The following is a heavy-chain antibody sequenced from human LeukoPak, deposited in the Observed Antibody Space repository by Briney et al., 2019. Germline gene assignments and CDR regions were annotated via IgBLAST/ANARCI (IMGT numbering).Heavy chain of an antibody. CDR2: IYYSGST. J-gene: IGHJ5*02. Sequence: PSETLSLTCTVSGGSISSGGYYWSWIRQHPGKGLEWIGYIYYSGSTYYNPSLKSRVTISVDTSKNQFSLKLSSVTAADTAVYYCARGPEGYYAQRATGNWFDPWGQGTLVTVSS. CDR3: ARGPEGYYAQRATGNWFDP. V-gene: IGHV4-31*03. CDR1: GGSISSGGYY. D-gene: IGHD2/OR15-2a*01.